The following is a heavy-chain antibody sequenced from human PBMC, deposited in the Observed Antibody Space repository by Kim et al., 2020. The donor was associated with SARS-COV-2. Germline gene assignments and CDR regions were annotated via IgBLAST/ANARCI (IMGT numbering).Heavy chain of an antibody. V-gene: IGHV3-23*01. CDR3: MKGGWGWIWDP. CDR2: IDGSDGTT. CDR1: GFTFTGYA. J-gene: IGHJ5*02. Sequence: GGSLRLSCTTSGFTFTGYAMSWVRQAPGKGLEWVSSIDGSDGTTYYVDSVKGRFTISRDNSKNTLYSQMNSLRADDTAVYYCMKGGWGWIWDPWGQGT. D-gene: IGHD2-2*03.